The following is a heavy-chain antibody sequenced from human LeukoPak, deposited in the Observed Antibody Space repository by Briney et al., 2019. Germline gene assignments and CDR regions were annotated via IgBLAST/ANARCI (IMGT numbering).Heavy chain of an antibody. D-gene: IGHD3-10*01. CDR2: INPNSGGT. V-gene: IGHV1-2*02. Sequence: ASVKVSCKASGYTFTGYYMHWVRQAPGQGLEWMGWINPNSGGTNYAQKFQGRVTMTRDTSISTAYMELSRLRSDDTAVYYCARVTYGSGSYRLFDYWGQGTLATVSS. CDR1: GYTFTGYY. J-gene: IGHJ4*02. CDR3: ARVTYGSGSYRLFDY.